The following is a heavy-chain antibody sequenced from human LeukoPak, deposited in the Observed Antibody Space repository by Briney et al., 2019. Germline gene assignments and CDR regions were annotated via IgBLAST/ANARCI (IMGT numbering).Heavy chain of an antibody. CDR3: ARLLGTGYYYYYMDV. V-gene: IGHV4-39*01. Sequence: GSLRLSCAASGFTVSSNYMSWIRQPPGKGLEWIGNIYYSGNTYYNPSLKSRVTISVDTSKNQFSLKLSSVTAADTAVYYCARLLGTGYYYYYMDVWGKGTTVTVSS. CDR1: GFTVSSNY. CDR2: IYYSGNT. D-gene: IGHD3/OR15-3a*01. J-gene: IGHJ6*03.